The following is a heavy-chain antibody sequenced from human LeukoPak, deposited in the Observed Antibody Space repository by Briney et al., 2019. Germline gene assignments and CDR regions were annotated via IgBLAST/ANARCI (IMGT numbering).Heavy chain of an antibody. CDR3: AGAIFGVANDAFDI. J-gene: IGHJ3*02. CDR2: IYYSGST. Sequence: PSETLSLTCTVSGDSISSSSSYWGWIRQPPGEGLEWIGSIYYSGSTYYNTSLKSRVTISVDTSKNQFSLKLSSVTAADTAVYYCAGAIFGVANDAFDIWGQGTMVTVSS. CDR1: GDSISSSSSY. V-gene: IGHV4-39*01. D-gene: IGHD3-3*01.